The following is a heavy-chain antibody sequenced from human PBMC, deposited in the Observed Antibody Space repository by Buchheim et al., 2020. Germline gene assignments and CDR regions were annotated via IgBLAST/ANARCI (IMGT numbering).Heavy chain of an antibody. CDR2: VFYSDAS. CDR1: GVSINGYY. D-gene: IGHD2-8*01. V-gene: IGHV4-59*08. CDR3: AGHTALMYGMGFDY. J-gene: IGHJ4*02. Sequence: QVQLQESGPGLVKSSETLSLTCTVSGVSINGYYWNWIRQPPGRGLEWIGYVFYSDASHYNPSLKSRVTISSDTSKNLLSLRLRSVTAADTAVYYCAGHTALMYGMGFDYWGQGTL.